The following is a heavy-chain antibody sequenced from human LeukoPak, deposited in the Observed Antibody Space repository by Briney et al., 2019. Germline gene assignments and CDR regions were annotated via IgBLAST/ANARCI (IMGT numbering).Heavy chain of an antibody. J-gene: IGHJ6*03. Sequence: PGGSLRLSCAASGFTFSSYWIHWVRHAPGKGLVWVSRINSDGSSTSYADSVKGRFTISRDNAKNTLYLQMNSLRAEDTAVYYCASQPVGYCSSTSCYRGYYMDVWGKGTTVTVSS. V-gene: IGHV3-74*01. CDR2: INSDGSST. D-gene: IGHD2-2*02. CDR3: ASQPVGYCSSTSCYRGYYMDV. CDR1: GFTFSSYW.